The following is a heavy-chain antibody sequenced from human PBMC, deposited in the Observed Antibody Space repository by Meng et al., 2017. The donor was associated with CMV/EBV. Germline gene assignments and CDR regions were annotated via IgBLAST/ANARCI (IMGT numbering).Heavy chain of an antibody. CDR3: ARGPGDMDY. D-gene: IGHD7-27*01. CDR1: GYKFSDYW. Sequence: GGFLRLSCKGSGYKFSDYWIAWVRQMPGKGLEWMGIIYPGDSDTRYSPSFQGQVTISADKSISTAYLQWSSLKALDTAMYYCARGPGDMDYWGQGTLVTVSS. CDR2: IYPGDSDT. V-gene: IGHV5-51*01. J-gene: IGHJ4*02.